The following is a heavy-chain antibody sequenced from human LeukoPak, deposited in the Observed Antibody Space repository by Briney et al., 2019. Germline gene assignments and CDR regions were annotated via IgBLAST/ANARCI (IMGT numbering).Heavy chain of an antibody. J-gene: IGHJ4*02. CDR1: RFTFSDYY. Sequence: GGSLRLSCAAYRFTFSDYYMVWIRQAPGKGLEWVSYISNSGSSTKYADSVKGRFTISRDNAKNSLSLQMNSVRPEDTAVYYCARADRTSWFDYWGQGTLVTVSS. CDR3: ARADRTSWFDY. CDR2: ISNSGSST. V-gene: IGHV3-11*05. D-gene: IGHD2-2*01.